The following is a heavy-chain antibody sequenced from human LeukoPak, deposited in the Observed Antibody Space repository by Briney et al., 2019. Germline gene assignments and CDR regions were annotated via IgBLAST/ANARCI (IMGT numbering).Heavy chain of an antibody. Sequence: GRSLRLSCAASGFTFSSYAMSWVRQAPGKGLEWVSAISGSGGSTYYADSVKGRFTISRDNSKNTLYLQMNSLRAEDTAVYYCAKGGIVVVVAAPETDAFDIWGQGTMVTVSS. CDR3: AKGGIVVVVAAPETDAFDI. J-gene: IGHJ3*02. D-gene: IGHD2-15*01. CDR2: ISGSGGST. V-gene: IGHV3-23*01. CDR1: GFTFSSYA.